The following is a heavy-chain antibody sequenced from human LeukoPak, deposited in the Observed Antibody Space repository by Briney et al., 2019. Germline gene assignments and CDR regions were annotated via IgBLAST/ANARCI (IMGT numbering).Heavy chain of an antibody. J-gene: IGHJ4*02. D-gene: IGHD6-13*01. CDR2: ISSSSSYI. V-gene: IGHV3-21*01. Sequence: XNXXXXXPGXGLECVSSISSSSSYIYYADSVKGRFTISRDNAKNSLYLQMNSLRAEDTAVYYCAREGIAPFDYWGQGTLVTVSS. CDR3: AREGIAPFDY.